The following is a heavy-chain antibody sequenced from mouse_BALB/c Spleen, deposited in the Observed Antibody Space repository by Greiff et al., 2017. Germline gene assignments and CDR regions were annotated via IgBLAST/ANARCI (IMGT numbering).Heavy chain of an antibody. J-gene: IGHJ4*01. CDR3: ATGYIDAMDY. V-gene: IGHV14-1*02. Sequence: EVKLMESGAELVRPGALVKLSCKASGFNIKDYYMHWVKQRPEQGLEWIGWIDPENGNTIYDPKFQGKASITADTSSNTAYLQLSSLTSEDTAVYYCATGYIDAMDYWGQGTSVTVSS. D-gene: IGHD1-3*01. CDR1: GFNIKDYY. CDR2: IDPENGNT.